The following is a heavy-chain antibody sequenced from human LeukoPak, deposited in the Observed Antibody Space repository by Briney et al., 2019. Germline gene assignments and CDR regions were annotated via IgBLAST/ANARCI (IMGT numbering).Heavy chain of an antibody. V-gene: IGHV4-31*03. CDR1: GGSISSGGYY. CDR2: IYYSGST. CDR3: AREAAVRIGYWFDP. J-gene: IGHJ5*02. Sequence: TSQTLSLTCIVSGGSISSGGYYWSWIRQHPGKGLEWIGYIYYSGSTYYNPSLKSRVTISVDTSKNQFSLKLSSVTAADTAVYYCAREAAVRIGYWFDPWGQGTLVTVSS. D-gene: IGHD6-13*01.